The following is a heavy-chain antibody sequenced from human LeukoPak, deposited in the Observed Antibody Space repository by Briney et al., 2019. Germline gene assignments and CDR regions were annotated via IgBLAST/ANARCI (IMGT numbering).Heavy chain of an antibody. D-gene: IGHD3-3*01. CDR2: IYWDDDK. CDR3: AHGYYDFWSGYYTAFDY. J-gene: IGHJ4*02. Sequence: SGPTLVKPTQTLTLTCTFSGFSLSTSGVGVGWIRQPPGKALEWPALIYWDDDKRYSPSLKSRLTITKDTSKNQVVLTMTNMDPVDTATYYCAHGYYDFWSGYYTAFDYWGQGTLVTVSA. CDR1: GFSLSTSGVG. V-gene: IGHV2-5*02.